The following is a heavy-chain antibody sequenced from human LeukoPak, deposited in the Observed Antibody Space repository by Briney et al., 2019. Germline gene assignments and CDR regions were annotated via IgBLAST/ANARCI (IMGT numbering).Heavy chain of an antibody. J-gene: IGHJ5*02. V-gene: IGHV3-48*04. CDR2: ISSSSSTI. CDR1: GFTFSSYS. D-gene: IGHD2-21*02. CDR3: ARRGRVTQNWFDP. Sequence: GGSLRLSCAASGFTFSSYSMNWVRQAPGKGLEWVSYISSSSSTIYYADSVKGRFTISRDNANNSLYLQMNSLRAEDTAVYYCARRGRVTQNWFDPWGQGTLVTVSS.